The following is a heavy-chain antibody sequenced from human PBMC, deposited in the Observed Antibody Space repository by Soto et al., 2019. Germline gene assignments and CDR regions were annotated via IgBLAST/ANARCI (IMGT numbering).Heavy chain of an antibody. CDR1: AGTFRSYA. J-gene: IGHJ6*02. D-gene: IGHD2-21*01. CDR3: ARSVVAVIAFGYQYYGMDA. Sequence: QVQLLQSGAEVKRSGTSVKVSCKAAAGTFRSYAMSWVRQAPGQGLEWMGGIIPMFGTPNYAQNFKGRLRITADETTRTAYMERSSLRSEDTAVYYWARSVVAVIAFGYQYYGMDAWGQGTTVTVS. V-gene: IGHV1-69*01. CDR2: IIPMFGTP.